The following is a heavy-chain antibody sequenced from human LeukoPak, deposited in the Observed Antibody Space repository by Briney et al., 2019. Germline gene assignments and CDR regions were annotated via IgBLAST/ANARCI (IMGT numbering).Heavy chain of an antibody. D-gene: IGHD4-17*01. V-gene: IGHV3-21*01. CDR2: ISSSSSYI. CDR3: ARDRGTVTTHDAFDI. Sequence: GGSLRLSCAASGFTFSSYSMNWVRQAPGKGLEWVSSISSSSSYIYYADSVKGRFTISRDNAKNSLYLQMNSLRAEDTAVYYCARDRGTVTTHDAFDIWGQGTTVTVSS. CDR1: GFTFSSYS. J-gene: IGHJ3*02.